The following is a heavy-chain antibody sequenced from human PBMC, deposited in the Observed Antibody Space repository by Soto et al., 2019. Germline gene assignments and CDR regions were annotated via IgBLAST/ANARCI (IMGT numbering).Heavy chain of an antibody. Sequence: EVQLVESGGGLVKPGGSLRLSCAASGFTFSSYSMNWVRQAPGKWLEWVSSISSSSSYIYYADSVKGRFTISRDNAKHSLYLQMNRLRAEDTAVYYCARDFHIAAAGRESRAFDYWGKGTLVTVSS. CDR2: ISSSSSYI. CDR3: ARDFHIAAAGRESRAFDY. J-gene: IGHJ4*02. CDR1: GFTFSSYS. V-gene: IGHV3-21*01. D-gene: IGHD6-13*01.